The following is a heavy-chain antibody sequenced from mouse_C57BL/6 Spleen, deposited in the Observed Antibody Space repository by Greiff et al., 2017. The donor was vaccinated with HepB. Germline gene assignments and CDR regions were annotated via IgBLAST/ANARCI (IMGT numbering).Heavy chain of an antibody. CDR1: GYTFTSYW. CDR2: IDPSDSYT. J-gene: IGHJ2*01. CDR3: ARRGYDGSLYYVDY. D-gene: IGHD2-3*01. Sequence: VQLQQSGAELVKPGASVKLSCKASGYTFTSYWMQWVKQRPGQGLEWIGEIDPSDSYTNYNQKFKGKATLTVDTSSSTAYMQLSSLTSEDSAVYYCARRGYDGSLYYVDYWGQGTTLTVSS. V-gene: IGHV1-50*01.